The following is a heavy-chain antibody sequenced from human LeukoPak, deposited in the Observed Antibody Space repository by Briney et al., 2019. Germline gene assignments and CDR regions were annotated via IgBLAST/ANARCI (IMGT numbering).Heavy chain of an antibody. CDR3: PGEGKWLVRHVNCYYYYMDV. CDR2: INHSGST. J-gene: IGHJ6*03. Sequence: PSETLSLTCAVYGGSFSGYYWSWIRQPPGKGLEWIGEINHSGSTNYNPSLKSRVTISVDTSKNQFSLKLSSVTAADTAVYYCPGEGKWLVRHVNCYYYYMDVWGKGTTVTVSS. CDR1: GGSFSGYY. D-gene: IGHD6-19*01. V-gene: IGHV4-34*01.